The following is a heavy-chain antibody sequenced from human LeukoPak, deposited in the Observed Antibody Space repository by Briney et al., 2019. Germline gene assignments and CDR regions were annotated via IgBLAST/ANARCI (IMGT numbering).Heavy chain of an antibody. V-gene: IGHV1-18*01. Sequence: GASVKVSCKASGYTFTSYGISWVRQAPGQGLEWMGWISAYNGSTNYAQKLQGRVTMTTDTSTSTAYMELRSLRSDDPAVYYCARDMITFGGVIEGEDYWGQGTLVTVSS. J-gene: IGHJ4*02. CDR3: ARDMITFGGVIEGEDY. D-gene: IGHD3-16*02. CDR1: GYTFTSYG. CDR2: ISAYNGST.